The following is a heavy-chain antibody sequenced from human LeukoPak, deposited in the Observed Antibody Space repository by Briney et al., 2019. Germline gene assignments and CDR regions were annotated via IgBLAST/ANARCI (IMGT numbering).Heavy chain of an antibody. Sequence: GGSLRLSCAASGFTFSSYAMSWVRQAPGKGLEWVSAISGSGGSTYYADSVKGRFTISRDNSKNTLYLQMNSLRAEDTAVYYCAKSGDYDFWSGYLFDYWGQGTLVTVSS. D-gene: IGHD3-3*01. CDR1: GFTFSSYA. CDR3: AKSGDYDFWSGYLFDY. J-gene: IGHJ4*02. V-gene: IGHV3-23*01. CDR2: ISGSGGST.